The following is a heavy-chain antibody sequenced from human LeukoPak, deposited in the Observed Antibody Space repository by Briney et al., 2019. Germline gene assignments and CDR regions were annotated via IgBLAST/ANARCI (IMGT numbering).Heavy chain of an antibody. V-gene: IGHV4-34*01. J-gene: IGHJ5*02. CDR2: INHSGST. D-gene: IGHD6-19*01. CDR1: GGSFSAYY. Sequence: SETLSLTCAVYGGSFSAYYWNWIRQPPGKGLEWIGEINHSGSTNCNPSLKSRVTISIDTSKNQFSLKLSSVTAADTAVYYCASAYSSGWADWFDPWGQGTLVTVSS. CDR3: ASAYSSGWADWFDP.